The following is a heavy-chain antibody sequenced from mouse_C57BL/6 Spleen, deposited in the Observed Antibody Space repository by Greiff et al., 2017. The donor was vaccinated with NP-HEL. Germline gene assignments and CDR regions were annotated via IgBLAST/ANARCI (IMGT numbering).Heavy chain of an antibody. Sequence: QVQLKESGPELVKPGASVKISCKASGYAFSSSWMNWVKQRPGKGLEWIGRIYPGDGDTNYNGKFKGKATLTADKSSSTAYMQLSSLTSEDSAVYFCARGDYYGSSYGFAYWGQGTLVTVSA. D-gene: IGHD1-1*01. CDR1: GYAFSSSW. V-gene: IGHV1-82*01. CDR2: IYPGDGDT. CDR3: ARGDYYGSSYGFAY. J-gene: IGHJ3*01.